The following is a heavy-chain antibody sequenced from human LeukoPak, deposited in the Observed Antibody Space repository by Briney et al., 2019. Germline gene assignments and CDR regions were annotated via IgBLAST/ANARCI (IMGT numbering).Heavy chain of an antibody. CDR3: TRGVGATGFSVDY. V-gene: IGHV3-49*03. CDR1: GFTFGDYA. J-gene: IGHJ4*02. Sequence: GGSLRLSCTASGFTFGDYAMSWFRQAPGKGLEWVGFIRSKAYGGTTEYAASVKGRFTISRDDSKSIAYLQMNSLKTEDTAVYYRTRGVGATGFSVDYWGQGTLVTVSS. D-gene: IGHD1-26*01. CDR2: IRSKAYGGTT.